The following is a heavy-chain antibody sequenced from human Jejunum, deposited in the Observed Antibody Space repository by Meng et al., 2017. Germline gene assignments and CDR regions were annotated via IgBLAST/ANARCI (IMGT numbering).Heavy chain of an antibody. J-gene: IGHJ4*02. Sequence: QVQLQESGPGPVKPSQTLSLACTVSGDSVTSGSYHWSWIRQPPGKGLEWIGYIHHSGITYYNPSLRSRLLISIDTSKRQLSLTLNSVTAADTALYYCATIQSSPHFFNYWGQGTLVTVSS. CDR3: ATIQSSPHFFNY. CDR2: IHHSGIT. D-gene: IGHD6-6*01. CDR1: GDSVTSGSYH. V-gene: IGHV4-30-4*01.